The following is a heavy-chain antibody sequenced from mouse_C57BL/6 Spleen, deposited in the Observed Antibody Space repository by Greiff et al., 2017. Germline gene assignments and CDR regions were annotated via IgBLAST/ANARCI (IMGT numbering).Heavy chain of an antibody. D-gene: IGHD2-4*01. J-gene: IGHJ2*01. Sequence: VQGVESGAELVRPGTSVKMSCKASGYTFTNYWIGWAKQRPGHGLEWIGDIYPGGGYTNYNEKFKGKATLTADKSSSTAYMQFSSLTSEDSAIYYCARLDDYDVGPDYWGQGTTLTVSS. CDR2: IYPGGGYT. V-gene: IGHV1-63*01. CDR1: GYTFTNYW. CDR3: ARLDDYDVGPDY.